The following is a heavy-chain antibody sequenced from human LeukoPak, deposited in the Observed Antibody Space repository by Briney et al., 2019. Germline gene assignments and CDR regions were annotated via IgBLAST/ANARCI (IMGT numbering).Heavy chain of an antibody. CDR1: GFSVSSNY. CDR2: IYSGGST. CDR3: AKSAFRRYSFGYPASLVWFDQ. Sequence: GGSLRLSCAASGFSVSSNYMSWVRQAPGKGLEWVSLIYSGGSTYYADSVKGRFTISRDNSKNTLFLQMNSLRAEDTAVYFCAKSAFRRYSFGYPASLVWFDQWGQGILVTVSS. V-gene: IGHV3-66*01. J-gene: IGHJ5*02. D-gene: IGHD5-18*01.